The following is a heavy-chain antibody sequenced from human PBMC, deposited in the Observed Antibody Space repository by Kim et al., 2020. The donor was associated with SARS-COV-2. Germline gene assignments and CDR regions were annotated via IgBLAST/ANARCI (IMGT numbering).Heavy chain of an antibody. Sequence: SETLSLTCTVSSGSISSSSYYWGWIRQPPGKGLEWIASIYYSGSTYYNPSLKSRGTISVDTSSNQFSLKLTSVTAADTAVYYCARYKPPNYYDSSAYDAFDIWGQGTMVTVSS. D-gene: IGHD3-22*01. J-gene: IGHJ3*02. CDR2: IYYSGST. CDR1: SGSISSSSYY. CDR3: ARYKPPNYYDSSAYDAFDI. V-gene: IGHV4-39*01.